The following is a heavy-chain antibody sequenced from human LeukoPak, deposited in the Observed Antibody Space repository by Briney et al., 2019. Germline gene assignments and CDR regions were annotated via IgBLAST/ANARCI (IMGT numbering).Heavy chain of an antibody. J-gene: IGHJ5*01. D-gene: IGHD4-23*01. CDR2: IYYSGST. CDR3: GKVGGNSNS. Sequence: PSETLSLTCTVSGGSISSYYWSWIRQPPGKGLEWIGYIYYSGSTNYKPSLKSRVTISLDTSENQFSLKMNSVTAADTAMYYCGKVGGNSNSGGQGTRVTVS. CDR1: GGSISSYY. V-gene: IGHV4-59*12.